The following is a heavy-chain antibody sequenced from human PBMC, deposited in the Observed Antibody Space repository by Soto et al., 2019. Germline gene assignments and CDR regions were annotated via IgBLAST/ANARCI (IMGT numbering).Heavy chain of an antibody. V-gene: IGHV3-48*03. D-gene: IGHD5-12*01. CDR2: ISGSGSAI. Sequence: GGSLRLSCVGSGFTFNSYDINWIRQAPGKGLEWVSYISGSGSAIYYADSVKGRFTISRDNAKNSLYLQMSRLRAEDTAVYYCARDDPRDGYHSGFDYWGQGTLVTVSS. CDR1: GFTFNSYD. CDR3: ARDDPRDGYHSGFDY. J-gene: IGHJ4*02.